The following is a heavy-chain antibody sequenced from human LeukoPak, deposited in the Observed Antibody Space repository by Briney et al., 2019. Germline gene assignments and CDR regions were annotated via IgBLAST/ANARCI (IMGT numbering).Heavy chain of an antibody. V-gene: IGHV3-23*01. CDR3: ATDYTPYVGASAD. D-gene: IGHD1-26*01. CDR2: ISGSGGST. CDR1: GFTFSSYA. J-gene: IGHJ4*02. Sequence: PTGGSLRLSCAASGFTFSSYARSWVRKAPGKGLEWVSAISGSGGSTYYADSVKGRFTISRDNSKNTLYLQMNSLRAEDTAVYYCATDYTPYVGASADWGQGTLVTVSS.